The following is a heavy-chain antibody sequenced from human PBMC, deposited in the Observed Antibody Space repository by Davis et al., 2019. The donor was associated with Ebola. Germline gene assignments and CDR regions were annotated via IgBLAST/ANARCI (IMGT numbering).Heavy chain of an antibody. CDR1: GGSISSSSYY. CDR3: ARSYDSSLMDY. V-gene: IGHV4-39*01. J-gene: IGHJ4*02. CDR2: IYYSGST. D-gene: IGHD3-22*01. Sequence: MPSETLSLTCTVSGGSISSSSYYWGWIRQPPGKGLEWIGSIYYSGSTYYNPSLKSRVTISVDTSKNQFSLKLSSVTAADTAVYYCARSYDSSLMDYWGQGTLVTVSS.